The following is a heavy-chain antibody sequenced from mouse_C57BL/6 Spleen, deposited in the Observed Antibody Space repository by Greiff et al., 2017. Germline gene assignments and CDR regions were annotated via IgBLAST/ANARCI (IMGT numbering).Heavy chain of an antibody. CDR1: GYSITSGYY. J-gene: IGHJ1*03. D-gene: IGHD2-4*01. CDR2: ISYDGSN. V-gene: IGHV3-6*01. CDR3: AREGPYDYDGYFDV. Sequence: EVQLQQSGPGLVKPSQSLSLTCSVTGYSITSGYYWNWIRQFPGNKLEWMGYISYDGSNNYNPSLKNRISITRDTSKNQFFLKLNSVTTEDTATYYCAREGPYDYDGYFDVWGTGTTVTVSS.